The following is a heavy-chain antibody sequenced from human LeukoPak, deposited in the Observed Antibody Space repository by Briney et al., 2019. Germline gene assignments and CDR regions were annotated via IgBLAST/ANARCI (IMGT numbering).Heavy chain of an antibody. J-gene: IGHJ4*02. CDR1: GGSISSSSYY. CDR2: IYYSGST. V-gene: IGHV4-39*01. Sequence: SETLSLTCTVSGGSISSSSYYWGWIRQPPGKGLEWIGSIYYSGSTYYNPSLKSRVTISVDTSKNQFSLKLSSVTTADTAVYYCARLITMVRGVITAFDYWGQGTLVTVSS. D-gene: IGHD3-10*01. CDR3: ARLITMVRGVITAFDY.